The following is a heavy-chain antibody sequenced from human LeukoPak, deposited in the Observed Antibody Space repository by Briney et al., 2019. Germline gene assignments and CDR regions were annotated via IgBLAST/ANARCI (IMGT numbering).Heavy chain of an antibody. V-gene: IGHV4-30-2*01. J-gene: IGHJ5*01. D-gene: IGHD3-10*01. CDR2: IYDRGPA. Sequence: NPSETLSPTCTVSGGAITSGGYSWNWIRQPPGKGLEWIGCIYDRGPAYYNPSLKSRFTISVDRPKNQFFLNVTSLTAADTAVYYCARSRQASGLFNSWGQGTLVVVSS. CDR3: ARSRQASGLFNS. CDR1: GGAITSGGYS.